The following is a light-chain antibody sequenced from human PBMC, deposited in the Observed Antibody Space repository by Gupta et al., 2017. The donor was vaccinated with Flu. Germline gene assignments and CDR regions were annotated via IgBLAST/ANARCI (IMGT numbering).Light chain of an antibody. CDR2: DDS. CDR3: QVWESSSESWRV. CDR1: NVGTKS. J-gene: IGLJ1*01. Sequence: APGQRAWITCGGNNVGTKSVHWYQQKPGQAPVLVVYDDSDRPSEIPERFSGSNSGDTATLTISRVEAGDEADYYCQVWESSSESWRVFGTGT. V-gene: IGLV3-21*02.